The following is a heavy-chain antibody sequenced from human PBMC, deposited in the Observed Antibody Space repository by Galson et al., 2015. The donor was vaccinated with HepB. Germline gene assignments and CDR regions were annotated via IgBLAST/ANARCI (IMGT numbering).Heavy chain of an antibody. Sequence: SLRLSCAASGFTFDDYAMHWVRQAPGKGLEWVSYINWNSDSLDYADSVKGRFTISRDNTKNSLYLQMNSLRPEDTALYYCAKASARGSYYYYNGMDVWGQGTTVTVSS. CDR1: GFTFDDYA. V-gene: IGHV3-9*01. D-gene: IGHD2-15*01. CDR2: INWNSDSL. CDR3: AKASARGSYYYYNGMDV. J-gene: IGHJ6*02.